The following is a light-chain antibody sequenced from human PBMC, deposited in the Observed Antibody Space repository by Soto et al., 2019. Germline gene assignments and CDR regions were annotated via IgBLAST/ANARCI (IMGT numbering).Light chain of an antibody. CDR2: EVR. CDR3: STYTSRSTLV. Sequence: QSALTQPASVSGSPGQSITISCSGTSRDIGAYNLVSWYQQPPGKAPKLLIYEVRNRPSGISYRFSSSKSGTTASLTISSLLPEDEADYYCSTYTSRSTLVFGGGTKLTVL. J-gene: IGLJ2*01. V-gene: IGLV2-14*01. CDR1: SRDIGAYNL.